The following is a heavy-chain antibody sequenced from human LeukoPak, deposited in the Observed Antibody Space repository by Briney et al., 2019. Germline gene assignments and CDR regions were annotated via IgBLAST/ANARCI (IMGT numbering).Heavy chain of an antibody. CDR2: IKQDRSEK. CDR3: ARNSGWDPDTHFDY. J-gene: IGHJ4*02. V-gene: IGHV3-7*01. Sequence: GGSLRLSCAASGFTFSNYWMSWVRQAPGKGLEWVAKIKQDRSEKYYVDSVKGRFTISRDNAKNSLYLQMNSLRAEDTAVYYCARNSGWDPDTHFDYWGQGTLVTVSS. D-gene: IGHD6-19*01. CDR1: GFTFSNYW.